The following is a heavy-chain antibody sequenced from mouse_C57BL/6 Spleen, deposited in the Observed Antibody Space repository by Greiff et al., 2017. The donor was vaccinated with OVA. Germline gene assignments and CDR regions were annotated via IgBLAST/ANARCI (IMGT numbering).Heavy chain of an antibody. CDR2: IDPNSGGT. D-gene: IGHD1-1*01. CDR1: GYTFTSYW. J-gene: IGHJ4*01. V-gene: IGHV1-72*01. Sequence: QVQLQQPGAELVKPGASVNLSCKASGYTFTSYWMHWVKQRPGRGLEWIGRIDPNSGGTKYNEKFKSKATLTVDKPSSTAYMQLSSLTSEDSAVYYCARSRITTVVATDAMDYWGQGTSVTVSS. CDR3: ARSRITTVVATDAMDY.